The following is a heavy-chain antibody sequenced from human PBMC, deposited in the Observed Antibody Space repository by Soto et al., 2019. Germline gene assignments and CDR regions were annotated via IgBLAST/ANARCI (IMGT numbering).Heavy chain of an antibody. CDR3: ARYDAFKAFDL. J-gene: IGHJ3*01. CDR2: ISSASSSI. V-gene: IGHV3-21*01. D-gene: IGHD1-1*01. Sequence: VGSLRLSCATSGFTFSSYSMNWVRQAPGKGLEWVASISSASSSIDFADSVKGRFTISRDNVNNSVFLQMNSLRAEDTGFYYCARYDAFKAFDLWGQGTMVTVSS. CDR1: GFTFSSYS.